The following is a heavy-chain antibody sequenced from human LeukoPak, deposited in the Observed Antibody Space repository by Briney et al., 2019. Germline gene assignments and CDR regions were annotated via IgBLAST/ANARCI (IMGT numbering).Heavy chain of an antibody. CDR2: INYSGST. V-gene: IGHV4-39*01. CDR1: GGSISSRSYF. CDR3: ARRGDYSGGSKGAFDY. Sequence: SETLPLTCTVSGGSISSRSYFWGWIRQPPGKALEWIGSINYSGSTYYNPSLSSRVNISVDTSKNQFSLKLSSVTAADTAVYYCARRGDYSGGSKGAFDYWGQGTLVTVSS. J-gene: IGHJ4*02. D-gene: IGHD4-11*01.